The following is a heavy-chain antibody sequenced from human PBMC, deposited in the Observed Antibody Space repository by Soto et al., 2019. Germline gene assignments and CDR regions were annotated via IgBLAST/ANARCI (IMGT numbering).Heavy chain of an antibody. CDR3: AILSN. V-gene: IGHV3-53*02. J-gene: IGHJ4*02. D-gene: IGHD6-6*01. Sequence: EVQLVETGGGLIQPGGSLRLSCAASGFTVSSNYMNWVRQAPGKGLEWASIIYSDGTTSYAESVKGRFTISRDNFKNTMHLQMNSLRAEDTDVYYCAILSNWGQGTLVTVSS. CDR1: GFTVSSNY. CDR2: IYSDGTT.